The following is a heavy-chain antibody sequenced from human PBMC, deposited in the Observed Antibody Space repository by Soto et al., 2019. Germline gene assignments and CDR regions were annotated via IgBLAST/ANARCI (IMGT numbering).Heavy chain of an antibody. V-gene: IGHV4-30-2*01. CDR2: IYHSGNT. CDR1: GGSISSGGYS. CDR3: ARCCYYDSSGYYYPNWFDP. J-gene: IGHJ5*02. D-gene: IGHD3-22*01. Sequence: SETLSLTCAVSGGSISSGGYSWSWVRQPPGKGLEWIGYIYHSGNTYYNPSLKSRVTISVGRSKNQFSLKLSSVTAADTAVYYCARCCYYDSSGYYYPNWFDPWGQGTLVIVSS.